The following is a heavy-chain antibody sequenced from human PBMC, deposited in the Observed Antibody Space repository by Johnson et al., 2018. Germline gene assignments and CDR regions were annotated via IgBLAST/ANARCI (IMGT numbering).Heavy chain of an antibody. J-gene: IGHJ3*02. D-gene: IGHD2-2*01. CDR3: AGLGGYCRSTSCYSHAFAI. CDR2: IYPGDSDT. V-gene: IGHV5-51*01. Sequence: VQLVQSGAEVKKPGESLKISCKGSGYSFTSYWIGWVRQMPGKGLEWMGIIYPGDSDTRYSPSFQGQVTISADKSTSTAYLQWSSLKASDNAMYFCAGLGGYCRSTSCYSHAFAIWGQGTMVTVSS. CDR1: GYSFTSYW.